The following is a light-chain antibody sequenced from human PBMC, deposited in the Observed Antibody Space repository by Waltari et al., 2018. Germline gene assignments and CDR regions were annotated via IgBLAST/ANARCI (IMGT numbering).Light chain of an antibody. J-gene: IGKJ2*01. Sequence: DIQMTQSPSSLSASIGDRVTITCRASQSITNYCNWYQQKPGKAPKLLIYGASSLQSGVPSRFSGSASGTGFTLSISSLQADDFAPYYCQQTYSTPYTFGQGTRLDIK. CDR3: QQTYSTPYT. CDR2: GAS. CDR1: QSITNY. V-gene: IGKV1-39*01.